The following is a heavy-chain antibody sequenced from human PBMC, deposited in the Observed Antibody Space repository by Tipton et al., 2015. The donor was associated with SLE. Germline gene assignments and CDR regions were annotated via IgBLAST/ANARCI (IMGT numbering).Heavy chain of an antibody. J-gene: IGHJ5*02. V-gene: IGHV4-39*07. CDR2: IYYSGST. D-gene: IGHD3-22*01. CDR3: AAYDSSGYYRWFDP. Sequence: TLSLTCTVSGGSISSSSYYWGWIRQPPGKGLEWIGSIYYSGSTNYNPSLKSRVTISVDTSKNQFSLKLSSVTAADTAVYYCAAYDSSGYYRWFDPWGQGTLVTVSS. CDR1: GGSISSSSYY.